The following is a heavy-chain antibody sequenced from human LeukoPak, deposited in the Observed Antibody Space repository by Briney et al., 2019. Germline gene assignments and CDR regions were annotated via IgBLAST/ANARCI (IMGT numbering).Heavy chain of an antibody. CDR3: ARGLYGDYGFDY. CDR2: INVDGSDT. Sequence: GGSLRLSCAASRFTSGFTFSSYWMHWVRQAPGKGLLWVSRINVDGSDTSYADSVKGRFTISRDNAKNTLYLQMNSLRAEDTAVYYCARGLYGDYGFDYWGQGTLVTVSS. J-gene: IGHJ4*02. D-gene: IGHD4-17*01. V-gene: IGHV3-74*01. CDR1: GFTFSSYW.